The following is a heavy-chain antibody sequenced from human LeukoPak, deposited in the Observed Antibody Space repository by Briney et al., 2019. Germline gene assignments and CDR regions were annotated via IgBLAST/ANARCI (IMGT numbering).Heavy chain of an antibody. D-gene: IGHD3-16*01. CDR3: ARVTIPWAYYYYYGMDV. CDR2: ISYDGSNK. V-gene: IGHV3-30-3*01. Sequence: GGSLRLSCAASGFTFSSYAMHWVRQAPGKGLEWVAVISYDGSNKYYADSVKGRFTISRDNSKNTLYLQMNSLRAEDTAVYYCARVTIPWAYYYYYGMDVWGQGPTVTVSS. CDR1: GFTFSSYA. J-gene: IGHJ6*02.